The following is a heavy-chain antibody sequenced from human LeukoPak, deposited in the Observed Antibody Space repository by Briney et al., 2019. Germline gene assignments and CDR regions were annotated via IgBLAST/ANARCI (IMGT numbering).Heavy chain of an antibody. CDR1: GYTFTGYY. D-gene: IGHD1-1*01. J-gene: IGHJ5*02. CDR3: AREGSGNDLGYNWFDP. Sequence: VASVKVSCKASGYTFTGYYMHWVRQAPGQGLEWMGWINPNSGGTNYAQKFQGRVTMTRDTSISTAYRELSRLRSDDTAVYYCAREGSGNDLGYNWFDPWGQGTLVTVSS. V-gene: IGHV1-2*02. CDR2: INPNSGGT.